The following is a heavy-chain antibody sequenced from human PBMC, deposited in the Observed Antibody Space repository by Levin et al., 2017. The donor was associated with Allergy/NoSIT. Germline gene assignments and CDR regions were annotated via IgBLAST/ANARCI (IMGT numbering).Heavy chain of an antibody. CDR2: ISSSSSYI. J-gene: IGHJ5*02. CDR1: GFTFSSYS. V-gene: IGHV3-21*01. Sequence: GGSLRLSCAASGFTFSSYSMNWVRQAPGKGLEWVSSISSSSSYIYYADSVKGRFTISRDNAKNSLYLQMNSLRAEDTAVYYCARKDIVVVPAATQTWFDPWGQGTLVTVSS. CDR3: ARKDIVVVPAATQTWFDP. D-gene: IGHD2-2*01.